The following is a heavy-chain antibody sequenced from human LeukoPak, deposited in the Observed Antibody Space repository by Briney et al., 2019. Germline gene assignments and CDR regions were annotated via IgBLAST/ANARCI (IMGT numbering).Heavy chain of an antibody. CDR1: GYSFTSYW. V-gene: IGHV5-51*01. J-gene: IGHJ4*02. CDR3: ARHGIRNGVARQIDY. Sequence: GESLKISCKGSGYSFTSYWSGWVRQMPGKGLEWMGIIYPGDSDTRYSPSFQGQVTISADKSISTAYLQWSSLKASDTAMYYCARHGIRNGVARQIDYWGQGTLVTVSS. D-gene: IGHD1-1*01. CDR2: IYPGDSDT.